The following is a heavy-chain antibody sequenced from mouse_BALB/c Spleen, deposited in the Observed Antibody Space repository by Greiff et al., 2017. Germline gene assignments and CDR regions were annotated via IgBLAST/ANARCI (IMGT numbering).Heavy chain of an antibody. Sequence: EVQLVESGGGLVKPGGSLKLSCAASGFTFSSYAMSWVRQTPEKRLEWVATISSGGSYTYYPDSVKGRFTISRDNAKNTLYLQMSSLRSEDTAMYYCARQGTTATVYFDYWGQGTTLTVSS. D-gene: IGHD1-2*01. V-gene: IGHV5-9-3*01. CDR3: ARQGTTATVYFDY. CDR2: ISSGGSYT. J-gene: IGHJ2*01. CDR1: GFTFSSYA.